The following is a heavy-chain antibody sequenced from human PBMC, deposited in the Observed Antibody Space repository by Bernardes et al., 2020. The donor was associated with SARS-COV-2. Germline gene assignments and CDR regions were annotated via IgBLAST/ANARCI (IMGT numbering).Heavy chain of an antibody. D-gene: IGHD3-22*01. CDR3: ARDLGYYDSSGFDY. CDR2: ISAYNGNT. Sequence: ASVKVFCKASGYTFTSYGISWVRQAPGQGLEWMGWISAYNGNTTYAQKLQGRVTMTTDTSTSTAYMELRSLRSDDTAVYYCARDLGYYDSSGFDYWGQGTLVTGSS. V-gene: IGHV1-18*01. CDR1: GYTFTSYG. J-gene: IGHJ4*02.